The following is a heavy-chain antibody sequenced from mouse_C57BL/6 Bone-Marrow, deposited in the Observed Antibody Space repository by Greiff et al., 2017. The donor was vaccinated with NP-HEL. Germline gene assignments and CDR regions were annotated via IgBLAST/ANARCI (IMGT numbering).Heavy chain of an antibody. CDR2: IDPETGGT. CDR3: TRVTMVTIDY. CDR1: GYTFTDYE. D-gene: IGHD2-2*01. Sequence: VKLMESGAELVRPGASVTLSCKASGYTFTDYEMHWVKQTPVHGLEWIGAIDPETGGTAYNQKFKGKAILTADKSSSTAYMELRSLTSEDSAVYYCTRVTMVTIDYWGQGTTRTVSS. J-gene: IGHJ2*01. V-gene: IGHV1-15*01.